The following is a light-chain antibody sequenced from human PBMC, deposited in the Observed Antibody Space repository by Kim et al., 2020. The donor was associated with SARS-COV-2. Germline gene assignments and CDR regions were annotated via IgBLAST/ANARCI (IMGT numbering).Light chain of an antibody. CDR1: SSDVGAYNS. CDR3: SSPTRSKTVL. J-gene: IGLJ2*01. V-gene: IGLV2-14*03. CDR2: DVT. Sequence: QSALTQPASVSGSPGQSITISCIGTSSDVGAYNSVSWYQQYPGEVPKLMIYDVTNRPSGVSDRFSGSKSGNMASLTISGLQTEDEADYYCSSPTRSKTVLFGGGTKVTVL.